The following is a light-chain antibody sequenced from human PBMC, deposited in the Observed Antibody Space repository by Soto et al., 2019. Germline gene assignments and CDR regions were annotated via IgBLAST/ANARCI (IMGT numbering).Light chain of an antibody. CDR3: QQYVGSPGT. J-gene: IGKJ2*01. Sequence: EIVLTQSPGALSLSPGETATLSCRTSQHVDSNYVAGYKQTPGQPPRLLIRSTSFRATGVPDRFSGSGSGTDFTLTISRLEPEDFGVYYCQQYVGSPGTFGLGTKLEIK. V-gene: IGKV3-20*01. CDR1: QHVDSNY. CDR2: STS.